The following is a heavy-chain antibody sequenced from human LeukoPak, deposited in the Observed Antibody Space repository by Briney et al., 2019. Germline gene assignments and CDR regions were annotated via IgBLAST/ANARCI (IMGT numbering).Heavy chain of an antibody. D-gene: IGHD1-26*01. V-gene: IGHV4-38-2*01. J-gene: IGHJ4*02. CDR1: DYSISSGYY. Sequence: PSETLSLTCAVSDYSISSGYYWGWIRQPPGKGLEWIGSIHCSGATYYNPSLNSRVIISVDTSKNQFSLKMNSVTAADTAVYYCATLLLEGATRRAGGYWGQGILVTVSS. CDR2: IHCSGAT. CDR3: ATLLLEGATRRAGGY.